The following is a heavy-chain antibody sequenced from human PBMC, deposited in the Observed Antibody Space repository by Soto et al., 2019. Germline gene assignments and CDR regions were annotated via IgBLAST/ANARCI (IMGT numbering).Heavy chain of an antibody. V-gene: IGHV4-59*01. CDR3: ASVSCGRIVLAH. J-gene: IGHJ4*02. Sequence: SETLSLTCTVSGGSMSSNYWSWIRQSPGKGLEWIGFVYYGGTNYNPSLEGRLTISIDSSKKEFSLKLTSVTAADAAVYYCASVSCGRIVLAHWGQGTLVTVSS. D-gene: IGHD2-8*02. CDR2: VYYGGT. CDR1: GGSMSSNY.